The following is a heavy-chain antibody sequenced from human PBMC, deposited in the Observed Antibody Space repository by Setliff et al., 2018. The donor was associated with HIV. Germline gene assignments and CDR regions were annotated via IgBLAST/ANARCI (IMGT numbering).Heavy chain of an antibody. V-gene: IGHV1-8*01. CDR1: GYTFTSYD. J-gene: IGHJ5*02. CDR2: MNPNSGNT. Sequence: GASVKVSCKASGYTFTSYDINWVRQATGQGLEWMGWMNPNSGNTGYAQKLQGRVTITRDTSASTAHMELSSLRSEDTAVYYCVRDRFTWAYCGGACGWFDPWGQGTLVTVSS. CDR3: VRDRFTWAYCGGACGWFDP. D-gene: IGHD2-21*02.